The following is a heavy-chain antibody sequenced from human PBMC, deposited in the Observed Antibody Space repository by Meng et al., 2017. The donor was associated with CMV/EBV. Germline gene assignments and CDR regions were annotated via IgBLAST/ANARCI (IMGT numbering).Heavy chain of an antibody. CDR2: IYYSGST. J-gene: IGHJ5*02. CDR1: GGSISSGGYY. D-gene: IGHD6-13*01. CDR3: ARGYSSSWPGSRWFDP. V-gene: IGHV4-31*03. Sequence: LRLSCTVSGGSISSGGYYWSWIRQHPGKGLEWIGYIYYSGSTYYNPSLKSRVTISVDTSKNQFSLKLSSVTAADTAVYYCARGYSSSWPGSRWFDPWGQGTLVTVSS.